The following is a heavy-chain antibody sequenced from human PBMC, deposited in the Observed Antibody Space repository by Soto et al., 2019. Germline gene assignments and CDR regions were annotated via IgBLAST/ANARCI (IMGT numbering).Heavy chain of an antibody. CDR1: GGSISNHH. CDR3: TREYTYGSNFFDC. V-gene: IGHV4-59*11. J-gene: IGHJ4*02. D-gene: IGHD5-18*01. Sequence: PSETLSLTCKVSGGSISNHHWSWIRQPPGKGLEWIGFISYTGSTNYNPSLNSRVIISVDTSKNQFSLSLTSVTAADTAVYYCTREYTYGSNFFDCWGQGALVTVSS. CDR2: ISYTGST.